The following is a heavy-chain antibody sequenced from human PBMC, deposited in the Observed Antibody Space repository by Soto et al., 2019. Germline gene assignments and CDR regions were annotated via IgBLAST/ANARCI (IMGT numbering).Heavy chain of an antibody. CDR1: GVSISSGDYS. Sequence: TCTVSGVSISSGDYSWSWIRQPPGKGLEWIGYIYYSGSTYYNPSLKSRVTISVDTSKNQFSLKLSSVTAADTAVYYCARWLGYGPHFDYWGQGTLVTVS. V-gene: IGHV4-30-4*01. J-gene: IGHJ4*02. CDR2: IYYSGST. D-gene: IGHD5-12*01. CDR3: ARWLGYGPHFDY.